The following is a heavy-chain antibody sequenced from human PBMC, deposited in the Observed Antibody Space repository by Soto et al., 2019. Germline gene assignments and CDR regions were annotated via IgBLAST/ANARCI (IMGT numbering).Heavy chain of an antibody. CDR1: GYTFTSYY. CDR3: ARAVGCSGGSCYRGMDV. J-gene: IGHJ6*02. CDR2: INPSGGST. Sequence: ASVKVSCKASGYTFTSYYMHWVRQAPGQGLEWMGIINPSGGSTSYAQKFQGRVTMTRDTSTSTVYMELSSLRSEDTAVYYCARAVGCSGGSCYRGMDVWGQGXTVTVSS. V-gene: IGHV1-46*01. D-gene: IGHD2-15*01.